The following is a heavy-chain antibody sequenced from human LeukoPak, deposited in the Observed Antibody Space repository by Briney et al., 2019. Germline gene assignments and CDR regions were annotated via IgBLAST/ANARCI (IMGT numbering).Heavy chain of an antibody. J-gene: IGHJ5*02. CDR3: ARRLQLERRRWFDP. D-gene: IGHD1-1*01. CDR1: GGSISSYY. Sequence: SETLSLTCTVSGGSISSYYWSWIRRPPGKGLEWIGYIYYSGSTYYNPSLKSRVTISVDTSKNQFSLKLSSVTAADTAVYYCARRLQLERRRWFDPWGQGTLVTVSS. V-gene: IGHV4-59*08. CDR2: IYYSGST.